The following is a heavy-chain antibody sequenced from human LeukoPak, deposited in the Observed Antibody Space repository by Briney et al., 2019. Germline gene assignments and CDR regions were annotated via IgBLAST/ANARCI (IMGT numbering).Heavy chain of an antibody. CDR1: GFTFSSYG. V-gene: IGHV3-21*01. Sequence: MPGGSLRLSCAASGFTFSSYGMNWVRQAPGKGLEWVSSIGTSTTYIHYADSVKGRFTISRDSAKNSLYLQLNSLRAEDTAIYYCARDGSSYRYFDSWGQGTLVTVTS. CDR3: ARDGSSYRYFDS. D-gene: IGHD1-26*01. CDR2: IGTSTTYI. J-gene: IGHJ4*02.